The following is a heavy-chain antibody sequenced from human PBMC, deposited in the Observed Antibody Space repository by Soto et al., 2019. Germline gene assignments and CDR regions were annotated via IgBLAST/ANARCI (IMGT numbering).Heavy chain of an antibody. CDR2: INHSGST. Sequence: SETLSLTCAVYGGSFSGYYWSWIRQPPGKGLEWIGEINHSGSTNYNPSLKSRVTISVDTSKNHFSLKLSSVTAADTAVYYCVRGPQRFGRKYYYYGMDVWGQGTTVTVSS. CDR3: VRGPQRFGRKYYYYGMDV. D-gene: IGHD3-10*01. J-gene: IGHJ6*02. V-gene: IGHV4-34*01. CDR1: GGSFSGYY.